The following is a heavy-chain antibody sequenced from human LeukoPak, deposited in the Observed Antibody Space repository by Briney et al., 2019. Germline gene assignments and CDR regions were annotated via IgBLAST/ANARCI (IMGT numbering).Heavy chain of an antibody. D-gene: IGHD1-26*01. CDR2: ISYDGSNK. J-gene: IGHJ4*02. Sequence: GGSLRLSCAASGFTFSSYAMHWVRQAPGKGLEWVAVISYDGSNKYYADSVKGRFTISRDNSKNTLYLQMNSLRAEDTAVYYCARDKMGAIFDYWGQGTLVTVSS. CDR1: GFTFSSYA. CDR3: ARDKMGAIFDY. V-gene: IGHV3-30-3*01.